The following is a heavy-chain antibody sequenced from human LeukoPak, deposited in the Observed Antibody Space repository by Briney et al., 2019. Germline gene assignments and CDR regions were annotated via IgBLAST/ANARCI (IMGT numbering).Heavy chain of an antibody. CDR1: GLTFSTYA. D-gene: IGHD5-12*01. Sequence: GGSLRLSCAASGLTFSTYAMSWVRQAPGKGLEWVSAISGSGGSTYYADSVKGRFTISRDNSKNTLYLQMNSLRAEDTAVYYCAKDHIVATPRYSDMDVWGKGTTVTVSS. V-gene: IGHV3-23*01. CDR3: AKDHIVATPRYSDMDV. CDR2: ISGSGGST. J-gene: IGHJ6*03.